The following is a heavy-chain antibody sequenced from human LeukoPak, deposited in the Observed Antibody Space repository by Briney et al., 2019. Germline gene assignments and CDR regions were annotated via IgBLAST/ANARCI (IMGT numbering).Heavy chain of an antibody. V-gene: IGHV3-48*02. D-gene: IGHD5-24*01. CDR3: ARGDGFHHFDY. CDR1: GFTFSTYA. CDR2: ITSTSNNI. J-gene: IGHJ4*02. Sequence: PGGSLRLSCGVSGFTFSTYAMQWVRQAPGKGLEWVSFITSTSNNIYYADSVKGRFTISRDNAQNSLYLHMSSLRDEDTAVYYCARGDGFHHFDYWGQGALVTVSS.